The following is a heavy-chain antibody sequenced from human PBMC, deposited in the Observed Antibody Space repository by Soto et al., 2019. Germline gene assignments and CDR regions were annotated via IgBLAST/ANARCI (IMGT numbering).Heavy chain of an antibody. CDR1: GYTFTSYG. Sequence: QVQLVQSGTEVKKHGASVKVSCKAFGYTFTSYGFSWVRQVPGQGLEWLGWISAFNGDTKYAQTMKGRLTVTTDTSTTSVHMELRSLTPDDTAVYYCAREAGWQRMVPYDWGQGTLVTVSS. CDR3: AREAGWQRMVPYD. V-gene: IGHV1-18*04. CDR2: ISAFNGDT. J-gene: IGHJ4*02. D-gene: IGHD6-25*01.